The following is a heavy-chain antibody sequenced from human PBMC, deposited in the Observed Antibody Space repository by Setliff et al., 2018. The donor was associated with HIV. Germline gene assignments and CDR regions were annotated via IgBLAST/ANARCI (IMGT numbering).Heavy chain of an antibody. J-gene: IGHJ3*01. CDR2: ISGSGDSR. D-gene: IGHD6-13*01. V-gene: IGHV3-48*03. CDR3: ARDLYGVSATAFDV. CDR1: GFTFSGFE. Sequence: GGSLRLSCAASGFTFSGFEMNWVRQAPGKGLEWVSYISGSGDSRAYADSVKGRFTISRDNAKNSLYLQMNSLRVDDTAVYYCARDLYGVSATAFDVWGQGTMVTVS.